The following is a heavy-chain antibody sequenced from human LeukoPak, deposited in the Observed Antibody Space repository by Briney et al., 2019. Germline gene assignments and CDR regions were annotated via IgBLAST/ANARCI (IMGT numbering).Heavy chain of an antibody. CDR1: GGSISSYY. Sequence: PSETLSLTCTVSGGSISSYYWSWIRQPPGKGLEWIGYIYTSGSTNYNPSLKSRVTISVDTSKNQFSLKLSSVTAADTAVYYCASMDYDFWSGYDRGGYYYYYMDVWGKGTTVIVSS. J-gene: IGHJ6*03. D-gene: IGHD3-3*01. CDR3: ASMDYDFWSGYDRGGYYYYYMDV. V-gene: IGHV4-4*09. CDR2: IYTSGST.